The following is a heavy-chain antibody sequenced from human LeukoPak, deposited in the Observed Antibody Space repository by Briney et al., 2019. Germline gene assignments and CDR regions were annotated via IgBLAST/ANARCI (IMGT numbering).Heavy chain of an antibody. Sequence: SETLSLTCTVSGGSIGSYYWSWIRQPPGEGLEWIGYIYSSGSTNYNPPLKSRVTISLDTSKNQFSLKLSFVTAADTAVYYCARGVAAPAPGGLSGVTPWGQGTLATVSS. J-gene: IGHJ5*02. V-gene: IGHV4-59*01. CDR1: GGSIGSYY. CDR3: ARGVAAPAPGGLSGVTP. CDR2: IYSSGST. D-gene: IGHD6-13*01.